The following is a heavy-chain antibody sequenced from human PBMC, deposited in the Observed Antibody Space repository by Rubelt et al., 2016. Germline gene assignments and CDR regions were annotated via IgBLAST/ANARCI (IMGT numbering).Heavy chain of an antibody. V-gene: IGHV3-66*01. Sequence: SGGSTYYADYVKGRFTISRDNSKNTLYLQMNSLRAEDTAVYYCARDGGGSYSFDYWGQGTLVTVSS. D-gene: IGHD1-26*01. CDR3: ARDGGGSYSFDY. J-gene: IGHJ4*02. CDR2: SGGST.